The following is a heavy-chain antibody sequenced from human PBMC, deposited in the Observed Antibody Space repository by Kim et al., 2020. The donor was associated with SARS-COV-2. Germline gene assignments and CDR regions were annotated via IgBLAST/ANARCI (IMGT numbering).Heavy chain of an antibody. CDR2: INPNSGGT. V-gene: IGHV1-2*02. J-gene: IGHJ5*02. Sequence: ASVKVSCKASGYTFTGYYMHWVRQAPGQGLEWMGWINPNSGGTNYAQKFQGRVTMTRDTSISTAYMELSRLRSDDTAVYYCARVNWNHGKLNWFDPWGQGTLVTVSS. D-gene: IGHD1-20*01. CDR1: GYTFTGYY. CDR3: ARVNWNHGKLNWFDP.